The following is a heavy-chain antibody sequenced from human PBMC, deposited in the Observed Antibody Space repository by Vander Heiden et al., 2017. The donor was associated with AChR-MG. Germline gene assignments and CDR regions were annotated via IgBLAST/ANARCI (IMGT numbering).Heavy chain of an antibody. J-gene: IGHJ4*02. CDR1: GYTFPGHY. V-gene: IGHV1-2*02. D-gene: IGHD3-22*01. Sequence: QVQLVQSGAEVKKPVASVKVTCKASGYTFPGHYMHWVRQAPGQGLEWMGWINPNSGGTNYAQKFQCRVTMTRDTSISTAYMELSRLRSDDTAVYYCARSSSGYRLLKLRKEQDEFDYWGQGTLVTVSS. CDR2: INPNSGGT. CDR3: ARSSSGYRLLKLRKEQDEFDY.